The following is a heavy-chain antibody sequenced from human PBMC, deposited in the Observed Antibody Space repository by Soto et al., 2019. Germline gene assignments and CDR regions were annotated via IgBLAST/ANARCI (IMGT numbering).Heavy chain of an antibody. D-gene: IGHD3-16*01. Sequence: GSLRLSCAASGFTFSNYAMSWVRQAPGKGLEWVSSIDYTGGSTNYADSVKGRFTISRDNSKKTLYLQMNNLRAEDTAAYYCAKVGALGGNYTDYWGQGALVTVSS. CDR2: IDYTGGST. CDR1: GFTFSNYA. V-gene: IGHV3-23*01. CDR3: AKVGALGGNYTDY. J-gene: IGHJ4*02.